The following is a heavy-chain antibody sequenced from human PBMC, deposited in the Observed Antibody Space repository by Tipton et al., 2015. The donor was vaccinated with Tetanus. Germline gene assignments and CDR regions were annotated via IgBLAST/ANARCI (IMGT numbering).Heavy chain of an antibody. CDR2: IKQDGSEK. CDR3: AREDPIAVAGKTYYYMDV. V-gene: IGHV3-7*01. J-gene: IGHJ6*03. CDR1: GFTFSSYW. D-gene: IGHD6-19*01. Sequence: VQLVQSGGGLVQPGGSLRLSCAASGFTFSSYWMSWVRQAPGKGLEWVANIKQDGSEKYYVDSVKGRFTISRDNAKNSLYLQMNSLRAEDTAVYYCAREDPIAVAGKTYYYMDVWGKGTTVTVSS.